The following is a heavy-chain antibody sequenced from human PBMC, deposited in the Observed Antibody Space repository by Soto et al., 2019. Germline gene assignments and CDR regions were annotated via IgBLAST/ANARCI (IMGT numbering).Heavy chain of an antibody. CDR3: AGRTSLTSVEIFSGGLSGYNWVDP. V-gene: IGHV4-39*01. D-gene: IGHD3-3*01. CDR1: GGSISNPIYY. Sequence: QLQLQESGPGLVKPSETLSLTCTVSGGSISNPIYYWAWIRQPPGKGLEWNGSIFYNGNSYYNPSLKSRVTMSVATSQNQFSLKLSSVTAADTAVYYCAGRTSLTSVEIFSGGLSGYNWVDPWGRGTLVTVSS. J-gene: IGHJ5*01. CDR2: IFYNGNS.